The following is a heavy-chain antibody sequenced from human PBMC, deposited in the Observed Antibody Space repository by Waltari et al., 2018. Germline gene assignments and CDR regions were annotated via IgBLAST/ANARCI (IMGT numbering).Heavy chain of an antibody. V-gene: IGHV4-34*01. Sequence: QVQLQQWGAGLLKPSETLSLTCAVYGGSFSGYYWSWIRQPPGKGLEWIGEINHWGITNYNPSLKSRVTISVDTSKNQFSLKLGSVTAADTALYYCARGLNWNYGYAFDIWGQGTMVTVSS. CDR2: INHWGIT. CDR1: GGSFSGYY. CDR3: ARGLNWNYGYAFDI. J-gene: IGHJ3*02. D-gene: IGHD1-7*01.